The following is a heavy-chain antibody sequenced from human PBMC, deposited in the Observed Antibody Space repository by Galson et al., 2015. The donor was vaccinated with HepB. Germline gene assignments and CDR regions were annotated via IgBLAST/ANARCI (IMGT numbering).Heavy chain of an antibody. CDR1: GFTVSSNY. CDR2: IYSGGST. J-gene: IGHJ4*02. Sequence: LRLSCAASGFTVSSNYMSWVRQAPGKGLEWVSVIYSGGSTYYADSVKGRFTISRDNSKNALYLQMNSLRAEDTAVYYCARESAGTTTVTLDYWGQGTLVTVSS. V-gene: IGHV3-53*05. CDR3: ARESAGTTTVTLDY. D-gene: IGHD4-11*01.